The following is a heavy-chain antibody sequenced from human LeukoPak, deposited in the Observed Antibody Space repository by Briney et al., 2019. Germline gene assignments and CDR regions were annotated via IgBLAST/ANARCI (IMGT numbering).Heavy chain of an antibody. Sequence: PSETLSLTCTVSGGSISTYYWSWIRQPPGKGLEWIGYIYYSGSTNYKPSLKSRVTMSVDTSKNQFSLKLSSVTAADTAVYYCAREGVTHNWFDPLGQGTLVTVSS. CDR1: GGSISTYY. CDR3: AREGVTHNWFDP. V-gene: IGHV4-59*01. CDR2: IYYSGST. D-gene: IGHD4-11*01. J-gene: IGHJ5*02.